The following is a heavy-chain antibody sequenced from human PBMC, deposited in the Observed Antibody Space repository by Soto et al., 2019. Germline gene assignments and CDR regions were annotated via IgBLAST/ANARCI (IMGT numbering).Heavy chain of an antibody. CDR2: VSGSGGST. CDR3: ARGRPDYYYYYMDV. V-gene: IGHV3-23*01. CDR1: GFTFSSYA. D-gene: IGHD1-1*01. J-gene: IGHJ6*03. Sequence: GGSLRLSCAASGFTFSSYAMSWVRQAPGKGLEWVSAVSGSGGSTYYADSVKGRFTISRDNSKNTLYLQMNSLRAEDTAVYYCARGRPDYYYYYMDVWGKGTTVTVSS.